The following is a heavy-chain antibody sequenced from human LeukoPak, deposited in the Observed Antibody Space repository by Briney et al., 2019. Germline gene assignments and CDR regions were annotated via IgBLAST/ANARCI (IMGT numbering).Heavy chain of an antibody. CDR1: GGSFSGYY. J-gene: IGHJ4*02. V-gene: IGHV4-34*01. Sequence: KPSETLSLTCAVYGGSFSGYYWSWIRQPPGKGLEWIGEINHSGSTNYNPSLKSRVTISVDTSKNQFSLKLSSVTAADTAVYYCARSIFGATTNPYYLDYWGQGNLVTVSS. D-gene: IGHD3-3*01. CDR3: ARSIFGATTNPYYLDY. CDR2: INHSGST.